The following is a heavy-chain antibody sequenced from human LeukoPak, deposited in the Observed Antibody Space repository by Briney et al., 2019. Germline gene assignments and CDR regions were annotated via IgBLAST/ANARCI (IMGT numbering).Heavy chain of an antibody. CDR2: IIPIFGTA. Sequence: SVKVSCKASGYTFTDYYMHWVRQAPGQGLEWMGGIIPIFGTANYAQKFQGRVTITADESTSTAYMELSSLRSEDTAVYYCARGEMGIAAPGTLEYFKYWGQGTLVTVSS. CDR1: GYTFTDYY. D-gene: IGHD6-13*01. J-gene: IGHJ1*01. V-gene: IGHV1-69*13. CDR3: ARGEMGIAAPGTLEYFKY.